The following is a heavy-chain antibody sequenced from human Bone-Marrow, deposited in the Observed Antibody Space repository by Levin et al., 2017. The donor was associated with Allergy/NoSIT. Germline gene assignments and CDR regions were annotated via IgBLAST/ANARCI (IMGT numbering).Heavy chain of an antibody. CDR1: GFTFSNYG. CDR2: ISYEGSAK. V-gene: IGHV3-30*18. Sequence: QSGGSLRLSCAASGFTFSNYGMQWVRQAPGKGLEWVAVISYEGSAKYYVDSAKGRFTISRDNSRNTLSLQMDSLRPEDTAVYYCAKESTIRTAHELDYWGQGTLVTVSS. CDR3: AKESTIRTAHELDY. J-gene: IGHJ4*02. D-gene: IGHD4/OR15-4a*01.